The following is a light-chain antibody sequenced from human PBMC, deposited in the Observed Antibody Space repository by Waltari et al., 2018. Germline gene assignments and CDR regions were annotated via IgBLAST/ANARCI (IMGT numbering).Light chain of an antibody. Sequence: IQMTQSQSSLSASIGDTVTITCQASQGIGNNLNWYQQKEGKGPKLLIYRASSLQSGIPSRFSGSGSGTDFSLTISSLQPEDFATYYCQQGYSYPITFGPGTKLD. CDR1: QGIGNN. J-gene: IGKJ3*01. CDR2: RAS. CDR3: QQGYSYPIT. V-gene: IGKV1-6*01.